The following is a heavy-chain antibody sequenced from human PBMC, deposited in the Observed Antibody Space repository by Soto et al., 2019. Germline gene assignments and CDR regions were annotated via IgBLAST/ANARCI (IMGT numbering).Heavy chain of an antibody. CDR3: AKSRAIGISYYYYYGIDV. CDR2: ISGSGGST. CDR1: GFTFSSYA. Sequence: EVQLLESGGGLVQPGGSLRLCCAASGFTFSSYAMSWVRQAPGKGLEWVSAISGSGGSTYYADSVKGRFTISRDNSKNTLYLQMNSLRAEDTAVYYCAKSRAIGISYYYYYGIDVWGQGTTVTVSS. V-gene: IGHV3-23*01. J-gene: IGHJ6*02. D-gene: IGHD3-22*01.